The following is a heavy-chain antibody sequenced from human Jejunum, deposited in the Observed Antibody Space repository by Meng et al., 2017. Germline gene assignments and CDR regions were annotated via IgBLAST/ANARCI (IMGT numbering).Heavy chain of an antibody. Sequence: SDTLSLTCAVSGYSISSGYYWGWIRQPPGKGLEWIGSIYHSGYTYYNPSLKSRVTISGDTSKNQFSLKLSSVTAADTAVYYCARDQTTVTSLRVFDYWGQGTLVTVSS. J-gene: IGHJ4*02. D-gene: IGHD4-17*01. CDR2: IYHSGYT. CDR3: ARDQTTVTSLRVFDY. CDR1: GYSISSGYY. V-gene: IGHV4-38-2*02.